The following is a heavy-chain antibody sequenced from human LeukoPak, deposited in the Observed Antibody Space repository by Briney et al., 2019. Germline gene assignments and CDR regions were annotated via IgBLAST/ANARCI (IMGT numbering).Heavy chain of an antibody. J-gene: IGHJ6*03. Sequence: ASVKVSCKASGYTFTGYYMHWVRQAPGQGLGWMGWINPNSGGTNYAQKFQGRVTMTRDTSISTAYMELSRLRSDDTAVYYCARSCSSTSCTPSGYYYYMDAWGKGTTVTVSS. CDR3: ARSCSSTSCTPSGYYYYMDA. CDR1: GYTFTGYY. V-gene: IGHV1-2*02. D-gene: IGHD2-2*01. CDR2: INPNSGGT.